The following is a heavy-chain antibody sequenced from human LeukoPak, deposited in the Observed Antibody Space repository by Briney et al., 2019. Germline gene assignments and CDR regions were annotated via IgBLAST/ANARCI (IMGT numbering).Heavy chain of an antibody. D-gene: IGHD6-13*01. J-gene: IGHJ4*02. CDR1: GFTFSSYW. Sequence: GGSLRLSCTASGFTFSSYWMHWVRQAPGKGLVWVSRITSPGSSTSYADSVKGRFTISRDNAKNTLYLQMNSLRAEDTAVYFCAKDRGSSWAITTFRYWGQGTLVTVSS. V-gene: IGHV3-74*01. CDR3: AKDRGSSWAITTFRY. CDR2: ITSPGSST.